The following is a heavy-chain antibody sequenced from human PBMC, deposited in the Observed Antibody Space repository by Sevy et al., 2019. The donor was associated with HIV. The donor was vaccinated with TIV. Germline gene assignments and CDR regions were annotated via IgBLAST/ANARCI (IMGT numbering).Heavy chain of an antibody. J-gene: IGHJ4*02. D-gene: IGHD4-17*01. Sequence: GGSLRLSCAASGFDFFNAWMTWVRQAPGKGLEWVAVIWFDGSNTYYADSVKGRFTISRDIAKNTLHLQMNSLRVEDTAVYYCARDLEFYDYGDYGPAFMPDYWGQGTLVTVSS. V-gene: IGHV3-33*08. CDR2: IWFDGSNT. CDR3: ARDLEFYDYGDYGPAFMPDY. CDR1: GFDFFNAW.